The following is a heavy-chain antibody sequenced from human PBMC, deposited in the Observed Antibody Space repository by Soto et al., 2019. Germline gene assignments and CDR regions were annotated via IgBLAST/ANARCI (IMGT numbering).Heavy chain of an antibody. Sequence: QVQLVQSGAEVKKPGSSVKVSCKASGGTFSSYAISWVRQAPGQGLEWMGGIIPIFGTANYAQKFQGRVTITADESTSTAYMEPSSLRSEDTAVYYCAALYCYDSRGYYGYFDYWGQGTLVTVSS. D-gene: IGHD3-22*01. CDR1: GGTFSSYA. J-gene: IGHJ4*02. V-gene: IGHV1-69*01. CDR3: AALYCYDSRGYYGYFDY. CDR2: IIPIFGTA.